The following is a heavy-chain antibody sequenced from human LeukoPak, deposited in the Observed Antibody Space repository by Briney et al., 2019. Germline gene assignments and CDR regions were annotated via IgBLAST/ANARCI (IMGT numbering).Heavy chain of an antibody. J-gene: IGHJ4*02. CDR2: IYYSGST. CDR1: GGSIHNDY. V-gene: IGHV4-59*01. D-gene: IGHD6-19*01. Sequence: SETLSLTCTVSGGSIHNDYWSWFRQPPGKGLEWIGYIYYSGSTNYNPSLKSRVTISVDTSKNQFSLKLSSVTAADTAVYYCARETRGSSGWKGFDYWGQGTLVTVSS. CDR3: ARETRGSSGWKGFDY.